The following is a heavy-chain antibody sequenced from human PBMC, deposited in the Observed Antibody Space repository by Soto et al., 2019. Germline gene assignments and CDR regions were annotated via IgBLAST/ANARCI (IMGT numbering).Heavy chain of an antibody. CDR3: ARSPIVGAPYNWFDP. Sequence: GASVKVSCKASGYTFTSYGISWVRQAPGQGLEWMGWISAYNGNTNYAQKLQGRVTMTTDTSTSTAYMKLRSLRSDDTAVYYCARSPIVGAPYNWFDPWGQGTLVTVSS. CDR2: ISAYNGNT. D-gene: IGHD1-26*01. V-gene: IGHV1-18*01. J-gene: IGHJ5*02. CDR1: GYTFTSYG.